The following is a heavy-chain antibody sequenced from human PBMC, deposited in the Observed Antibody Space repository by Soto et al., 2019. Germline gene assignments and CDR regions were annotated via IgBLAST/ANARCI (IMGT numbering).Heavy chain of an antibody. CDR1: GYIFTDYH. CDR3: VRDQAAVAGSYYYYYGMDV. CDR2: INPDSGGT. Sequence: ASVKVSCKTSGYIFTDYHMHWVRQAPGQGLEWMGWINPDSGGTNYAQKFQGRVTMTRDASISTAYMELSRLRSDDTAVYFCVRDQAAVAGSYYYYYGMDVWGQGTTVTVSS. V-gene: IGHV1-2*02. J-gene: IGHJ6*02. D-gene: IGHD6-19*01.